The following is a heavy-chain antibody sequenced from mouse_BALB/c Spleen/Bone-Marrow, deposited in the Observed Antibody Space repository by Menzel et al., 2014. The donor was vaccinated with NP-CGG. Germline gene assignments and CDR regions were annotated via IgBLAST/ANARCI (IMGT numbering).Heavy chain of an antibody. Sequence: QVHLQQSGAELVRPGVSVKISCKGSGYTFADYAMHWVKQSHAKSLEWIGVISTYYGDASYNQKFKGKATMTVDKSSSTAYMELARLTSEDSAIYYCARDAMDYWGQGTSVTVPS. CDR1: GYTFADYA. J-gene: IGHJ4*01. CDR3: ARDAMDY. V-gene: IGHV1S137*01. CDR2: ISTYYGDA.